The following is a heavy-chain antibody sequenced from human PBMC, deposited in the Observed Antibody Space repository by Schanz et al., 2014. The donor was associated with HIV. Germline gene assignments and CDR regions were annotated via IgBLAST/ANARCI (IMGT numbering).Heavy chain of an antibody. CDR1: GFTLRSYG. CDR3: ARRGNQSPTKGGCVDY. V-gene: IGHV3-23*04. J-gene: IGHJ4*02. CDR2: ISSSGRSI. Sequence: VRLVESGGGGVQPGRSRRLSCAASGFTLRSYGMHWVRQAPGKGLEWASTISSSGRSIFYTDPVKGRFTISRDNSKNTLYLQMKRLRVEDTALYYCARRGNQSPTKGGCVDYWGQGVLVTVSP. D-gene: IGHD1-26*01.